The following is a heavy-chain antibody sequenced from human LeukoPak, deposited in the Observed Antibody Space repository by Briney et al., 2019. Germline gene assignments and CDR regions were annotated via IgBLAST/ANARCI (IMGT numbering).Heavy chain of an antibody. CDR3: AELGITMIGGV. Sequence: GGSLRLSCAASGFTFSSYEMKWVRQAPGKGLEWVSYISSSGSTIYYADSVKGRFTISRDNAKNSLYLQMNSLRAEDTAVYYCAELGITMIGGVWGKGTTVTVSS. V-gene: IGHV3-48*03. CDR1: GFTFSSYE. D-gene: IGHD3-10*02. J-gene: IGHJ6*04. CDR2: ISSSGSTI.